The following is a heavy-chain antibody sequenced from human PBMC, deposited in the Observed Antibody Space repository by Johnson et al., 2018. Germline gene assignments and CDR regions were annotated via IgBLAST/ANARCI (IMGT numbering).Heavy chain of an antibody. D-gene: IGHD2-15*01. V-gene: IGHV3-23*04. J-gene: IGHJ1*01. CDR3: AKDDRPTLRPAAYFQH. CDR1: GFPFNDYG. Sequence: VQLVESGGGLVQPGGSLRLSCAASGFPFNDYGMTWVRQAPGKGLEWVSSISAAGVSTYYADSVKGRFTISRDNSKNTLYLQMNSLRVEDTAVYYCAKDDRPTLRPAAYFQHWGQGTLVTVSS. CDR2: ISAAGVST.